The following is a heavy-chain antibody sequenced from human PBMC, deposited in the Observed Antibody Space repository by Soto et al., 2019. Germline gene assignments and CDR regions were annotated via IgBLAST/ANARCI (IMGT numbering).Heavy chain of an antibody. J-gene: IGHJ4*02. CDR1: GFSLSTSGVG. CDR2: IYWDDDK. V-gene: IGHV2-5*05. CDR3: AHRRRAARMFAY. Sequence: QITLKESAPTLVKPTQTLTLTCSFSGFSLSTSGVGVGWIRQPPGKALEWLGIIYWDDDKRYGPSLKSRLTITKDTSKNQLVLTMTTIDPVDTDTYYRAHRRRAARMFAYWGQGTLVTVSS. D-gene: IGHD6-13*01.